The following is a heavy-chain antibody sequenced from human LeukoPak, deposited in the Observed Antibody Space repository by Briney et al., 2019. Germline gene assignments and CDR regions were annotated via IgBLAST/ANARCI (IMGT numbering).Heavy chain of an antibody. V-gene: IGHV5-51*01. CDR3: ARHHSSSWHFDY. CDR1: EYSFTGYW. J-gene: IGHJ4*02. CDR2: IYPSDSDT. Sequence: GESLKISCKGSEYSFTGYWIAWVRQMPGKGLEWMGIIYPSDSDTRYRPSFQGQVTISADKSTSTAYLQWSSLKASDTAMYYCARHHSSSWHFDYWGQGTLVTVSS. D-gene: IGHD6-13*01.